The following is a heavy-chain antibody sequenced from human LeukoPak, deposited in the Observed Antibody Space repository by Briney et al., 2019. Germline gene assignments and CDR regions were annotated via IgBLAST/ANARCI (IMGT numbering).Heavy chain of an antibody. J-gene: IGHJ5*01. CDR1: GYAFATCG. V-gene: IGHV1-18*01. CDR3: VRGNGLVPASTFDF. D-gene: IGHD2-2*01. Sequence: ASVTVSCTASGYAFATCGIHWVRQAPGQGLEWLGWISADNGNTFFAQKFQGRVTLTTDTSTTTAYMELRSLRPDDTAIYYCVRGNGLVPASTFDFWGQGTLVPVSS. CDR2: ISADNGNT.